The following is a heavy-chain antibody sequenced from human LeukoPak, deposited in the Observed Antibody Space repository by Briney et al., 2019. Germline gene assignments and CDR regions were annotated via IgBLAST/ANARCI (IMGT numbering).Heavy chain of an antibody. CDR1: EFTFRSHQ. V-gene: IGHV3-7*04. CDR2: ITQDGSEK. D-gene: IGHD2-15*01. J-gene: IGHJ3*01. Sequence: GGSLRLSCAASEFTFRSHQMSWVRQAPGKGLEWVAKITQDGSEKYYMDSVKGRFIISRDNGKNSLYLQMNSLRVEDTAVYYCARAWRQDNAFDLWGQGTMVTVSS. CDR3: ARAWRQDNAFDL.